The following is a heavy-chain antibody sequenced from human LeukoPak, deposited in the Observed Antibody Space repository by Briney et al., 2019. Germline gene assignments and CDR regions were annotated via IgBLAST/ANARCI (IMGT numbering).Heavy chain of an antibody. CDR1: GYTFTGYY. CDR2: INPNSGDT. J-gene: IGHJ3*02. D-gene: IGHD3-10*01. Sequence: ASVKVSCKASGYTFTGYYMHWVRQAPGQGLEWMGWINPNSGDTNYARKFQGRVTMTRDTSISTAYMELSRLRSDDTAVYYCARMVFYYGSGSRSDDAFDIWGQGTMVTVSS. CDR3: ARMVFYYGSGSRSDDAFDI. V-gene: IGHV1-2*02.